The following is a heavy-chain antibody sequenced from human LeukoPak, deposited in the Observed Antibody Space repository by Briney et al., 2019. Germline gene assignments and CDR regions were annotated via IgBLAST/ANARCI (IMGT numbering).Heavy chain of an antibody. Sequence: PGGSLRLSCAASGFTFSSYAMSWIRQPPGKGLEWIGSIYYSGSTYYNPSLKSRVTISVDTSKNQFSLKLSSVTAADTAVYYCARVSGIAVAGSFDYWGQGTLVTVSS. V-gene: IGHV4-39*07. D-gene: IGHD6-19*01. CDR2: IYYSGST. J-gene: IGHJ4*02. CDR1: GFTFSSYA. CDR3: ARVSGIAVAGSFDY.